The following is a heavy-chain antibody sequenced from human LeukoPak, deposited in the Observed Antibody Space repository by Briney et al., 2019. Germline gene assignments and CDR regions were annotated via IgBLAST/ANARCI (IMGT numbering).Heavy chain of an antibody. CDR1: GFTFSNYS. J-gene: IGHJ3*02. V-gene: IGHV3-21*01. D-gene: IGHD3-22*01. CDR3: ARGPNPFNTMIVVVTDAFDI. CDR2: IGTTGSYI. Sequence: GGSLRLSCAASGFTFSNYSMNWVRQAPGRGLEWVSSIGTTGSYIFYADSVKGRFTISRDNAKNTLYLQMNSLRAEDTAVYYCARGPNPFNTMIVVVTDAFDIWGQGTMVTVSS.